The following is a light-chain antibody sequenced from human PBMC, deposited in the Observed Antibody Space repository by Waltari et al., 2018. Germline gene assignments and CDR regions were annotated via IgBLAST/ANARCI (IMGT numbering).Light chain of an antibody. CDR2: EVS. CDR1: SSDVGGYNF. J-gene: IGLJ2*01. CDR3: SSYAGSMTLV. V-gene: IGLV2-8*01. Sequence: QSALTQPPSASGSPEQSVTISCTGTSSDVGGYNFVSWYQQHPGKAPKLMIYEVSERPSGVPDRFSGSKSGNTASLTVSGLQTEDESDYYCSSYAGSMTLVFGGGTKLTVL.